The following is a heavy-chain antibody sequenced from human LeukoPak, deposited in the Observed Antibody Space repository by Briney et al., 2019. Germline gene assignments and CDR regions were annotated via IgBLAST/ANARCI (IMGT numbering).Heavy chain of an antibody. J-gene: IGHJ4*02. CDR1: SGSISSYY. CDR2: VYFNGDT. V-gene: IGHV4-59*08. CDR3: ARQFGLMRSYRHLDH. Sequence: PSETLSLTCSLSSGSISSYYWTWLRQPPGKTLQWIGNVYFNGDTNFNPSPKSRVTISVDTSNNQFSLKLTSVTAADTAVYYCARQFGLMRSYRHLDHWGPGILVTVSA. D-gene: IGHD3/OR15-3a*01.